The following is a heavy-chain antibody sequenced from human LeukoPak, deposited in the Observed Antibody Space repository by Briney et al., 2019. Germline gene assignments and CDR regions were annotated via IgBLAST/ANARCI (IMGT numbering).Heavy chain of an antibody. D-gene: IGHD2-2*01. CDR1: GYTFTSYY. CDR3: ARVGVMAPAAHTSDYYYYYGMDV. CDR2: INPSGGST. J-gene: IGHJ6*02. Sequence: ASVTVSCKASGYTFTSYYMHWVRQAPGQGLEWMGIINPSGGSTSYAQKFQGRVTMTRDTSTSTVYMELSSLRSEDTAVYYCARVGVMAPAAHTSDYYYYYGMDVWGQGTTVTVS. V-gene: IGHV1-46*01.